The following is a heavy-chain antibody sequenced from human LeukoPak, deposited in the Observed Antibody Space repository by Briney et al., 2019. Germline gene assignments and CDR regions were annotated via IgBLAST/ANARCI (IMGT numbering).Heavy chain of an antibody. CDR2: IYHSGST. CDR1: GGSISSSNW. D-gene: IGHD6-19*01. J-gene: IGHJ3*02. V-gene: IGHV4-4*02. Sequence: SETLSLTCAVSGGSISSSNWWSWVRQPPGKGLEWIGEIYHSGSTNYNPSLKSRVTISVDTSKNQFSLKLSSVTAADTAVYYCARQKIDSSGWTHDAFDIWGQGTMVTVSS. CDR3: ARQKIDSSGWTHDAFDI.